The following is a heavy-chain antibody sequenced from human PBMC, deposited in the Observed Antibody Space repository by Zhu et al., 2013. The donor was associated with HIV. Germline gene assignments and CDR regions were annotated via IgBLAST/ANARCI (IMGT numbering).Heavy chain of an antibody. CDR2: MNPNSGNT. V-gene: IGHV1-8*01. CDR1: GGTLKNYV. D-gene: IGHD3-10*01. J-gene: IGHJ4*02. CDR3: ARDWLFYYGSGSPFDY. Sequence: QVQPVQSGAEVKKPGSSVKVSCKSFGGTLKNYVISWVRQAPEQGLEWMGWMNPNSGNTGYAQKFQGRVTMTRNTSISTAYMELSSLRSEDTAVYYCARDWLFYYGSGSPFDYWGQGTLVTVSS.